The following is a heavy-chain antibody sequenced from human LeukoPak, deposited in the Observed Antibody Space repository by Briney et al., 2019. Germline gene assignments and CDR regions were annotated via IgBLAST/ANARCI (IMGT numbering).Heavy chain of an antibody. Sequence: ASVKVSCKASGYTFTSYALSWVRQAPGQGLEWMGWINAYNGNANYAQILQGRVTMTTDTSTSTAYMELRSLRSDDTAVYYCARALNSYGYLPFDSWGQGTLVTVSP. CDR1: GYTFTSYA. J-gene: IGHJ4*02. V-gene: IGHV1-18*01. CDR3: ARALNSYGYLPFDS. CDR2: INAYNGNA. D-gene: IGHD5-18*01.